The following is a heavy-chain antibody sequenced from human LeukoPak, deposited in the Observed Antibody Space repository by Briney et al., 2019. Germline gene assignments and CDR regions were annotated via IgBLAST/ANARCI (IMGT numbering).Heavy chain of an antibody. J-gene: IGHJ4*02. Sequence: GGSLRLSCAASGFTFSSYEMNWVRQAPGKGLEWVSYISSSGSTIYYADSVKGRFTISRDSAKNSLYLQMNSLRAEDTAVYYCAAYSSGWYPIDYWGQGTLVTVSS. CDR1: GFTFSSYE. D-gene: IGHD6-19*01. V-gene: IGHV3-48*03. CDR2: ISSSGSTI. CDR3: AAYSSGWYPIDY.